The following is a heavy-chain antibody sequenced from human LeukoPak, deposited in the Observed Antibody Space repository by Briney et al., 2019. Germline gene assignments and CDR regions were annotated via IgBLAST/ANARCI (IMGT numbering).Heavy chain of an antibody. J-gene: IGHJ4*02. V-gene: IGHV3-48*01. CDR3: ARDTVGATWVSAFDY. D-gene: IGHD1-26*01. CDR1: GFTFSSYS. CDR2: ISSSSSTI. Sequence: GGSLRLSCAASGFTFSSYSMNWVRQAPGKGLEWVSYISSSSSTIYYADSVKGRFTISRDNAKNSLYLQMNSLRAEDTAVYYCARDTVGATWVSAFDYWGQGTLVAVSS.